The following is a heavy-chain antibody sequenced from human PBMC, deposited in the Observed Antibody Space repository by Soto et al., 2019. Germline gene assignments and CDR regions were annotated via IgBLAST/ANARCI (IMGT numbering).Heavy chain of an antibody. CDR3: ARERADYDITTFDY. CDR2: IYYSGST. Sequence: NPSETLSLTCTVSGCSISSGDYYWSWIRQPPGKGLEWIGYIYYSGSTYYNPSLKSRVTISVDTSKNQFSLKLSSVTAADTAVYYCARERADYDITTFDYWGQGTLVTVSS. J-gene: IGHJ4*02. CDR1: GCSISSGDYY. D-gene: IGHD3-9*01. V-gene: IGHV4-30-4*01.